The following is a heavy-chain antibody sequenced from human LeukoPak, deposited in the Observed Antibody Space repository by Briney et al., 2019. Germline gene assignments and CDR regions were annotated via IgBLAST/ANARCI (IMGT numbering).Heavy chain of an antibody. J-gene: IGHJ4*02. D-gene: IGHD3-16*02. CDR3: ATDPRDFLVVC. CDR1: VDTFYPYA. V-gene: IGHV3-23*01. Sequence: GGSLRLSCAASVDTFYPYAMNWVRQAPGKGLQWVAAISGSGGTTYYADSVKGRFTISRDNSKNTVYLQLSSLRAEDTAVYYCATDPRDFLVVCWGQGTLVTVSS. CDR2: ISGSGGTT.